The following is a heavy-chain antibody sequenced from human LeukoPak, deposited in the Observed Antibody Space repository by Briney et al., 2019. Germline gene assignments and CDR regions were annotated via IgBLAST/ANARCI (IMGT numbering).Heavy chain of an antibody. CDR1: GGSMSTYY. CDR3: ARGRSYTPV. V-gene: IGHV4-59*01. CDR2: IYYSGSS. Sequence: PSETLSLTCTVSGGSMSTYYWSWIRQPPGKGLEWIGHIYYSGSSNYNPSLKSRVTISLDTSKNQCSLRLSSVTAADTAVYYCARGRSYTPVWGQGTLVTVSS. D-gene: IGHD2-2*02. J-gene: IGHJ4*02.